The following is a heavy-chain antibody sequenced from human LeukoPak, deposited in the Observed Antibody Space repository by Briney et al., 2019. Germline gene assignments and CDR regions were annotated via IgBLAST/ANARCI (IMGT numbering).Heavy chain of an antibody. Sequence: SETLSLTCTVSGGSISSYYWSWIRQPPGKGLEWIGYIYYSGSTNYNPSLKSRVTISADTSKNQFSLKLSSVTAADTAVYYCARGGSGYSYGWDYWGQGTLVTVSS. J-gene: IGHJ4*02. CDR1: GGSISSYY. CDR2: IYYSGST. V-gene: IGHV4-59*01. CDR3: ARGGSGYSYGWDY. D-gene: IGHD5-18*01.